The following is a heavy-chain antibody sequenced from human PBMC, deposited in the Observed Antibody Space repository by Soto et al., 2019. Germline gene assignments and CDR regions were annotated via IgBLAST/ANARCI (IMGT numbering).Heavy chain of an antibody. J-gene: IGHJ4*02. CDR2: INPNSGNI. CDR1: GNTFTSYD. V-gene: IGHV1-8*01. CDR3: ARGRAPGSYYLFDH. D-gene: IGHD3-10*01. Sequence: ASVKVSCKASGNTFTSYDINWVRQATGHGLEWMGWINPNSGNIGYAQKFQGRVTMTRDTAIRTAYMEVSRLRSDDTAVYYCARGRAPGSYYLFDHWGQGTLVTVSS.